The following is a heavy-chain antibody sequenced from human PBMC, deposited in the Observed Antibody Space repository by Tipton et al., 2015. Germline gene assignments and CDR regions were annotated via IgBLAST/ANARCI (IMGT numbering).Heavy chain of an antibody. J-gene: IGHJ4*02. CDR2: IFHRGDT. CDR1: GFIFTDYY. Sequence: LRLSCAASGFIFTDYYMSWLRQAPGKGLEWIGSIFHRGDTNYNPSLKSRVTISLDTSKNQFSPKLNSVTAADTAVYYCARGLVLWFGMSDYWGRGALVTVSS. D-gene: IGHD3-10*01. CDR3: ARGLVLWFGMSDY. V-gene: IGHV4-38-2*01.